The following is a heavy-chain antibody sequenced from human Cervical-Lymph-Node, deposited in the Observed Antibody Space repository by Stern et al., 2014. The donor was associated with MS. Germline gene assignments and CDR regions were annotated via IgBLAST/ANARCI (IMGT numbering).Heavy chain of an antibody. CDR2: ITPLFGTT. CDR1: GDTFSSFD. J-gene: IGHJ4*02. D-gene: IGHD6-13*01. CDR3: ARHQGGIAAN. Sequence: QVQLGQSGAEVKKPGSSMKVSCRASGDTFSSFDIIWVRQAPGQGLELLGGITPLFGTTNYAQKFQGRVTIIADESTSTAYLELNSLKSEDTAVYYCARHQGGIAANWGQGTLVTVSS. V-gene: IGHV1-69*01.